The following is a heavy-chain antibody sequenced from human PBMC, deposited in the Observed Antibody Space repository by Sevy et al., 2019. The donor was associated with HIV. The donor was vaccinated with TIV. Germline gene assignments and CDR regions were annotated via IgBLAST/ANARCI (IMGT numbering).Heavy chain of an antibody. CDR2: IWFDGSNQ. CDR3: ARESGSDWYLDF. CDR1: GFTFGSYG. Sequence: GGSLRLSCAASGFTFGSYGMHWVRQAPGEGLKWVAVIWFDGSNQYYGDSVKGRFTISRDNSKNTVYLHMNSLRVDDTAVYYCARESGSDWYLDFWGQGTLVTVSS. V-gene: IGHV3-33*01. D-gene: IGHD6-19*01. J-gene: IGHJ4*02.